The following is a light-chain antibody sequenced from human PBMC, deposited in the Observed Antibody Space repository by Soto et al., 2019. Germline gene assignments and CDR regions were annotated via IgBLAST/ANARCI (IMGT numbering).Light chain of an antibody. Sequence: DIVMTQSPDSLAVSLGERATINCKSSQSVLYSSNNKNYLAWYQQKPGQPPKLLIYWASTRESGVPDRFSGSGSGTDFTLTISRLQAEYVAVYYCQQYYSTPQNTFGQGTKLEIK. V-gene: IGKV4-1*01. J-gene: IGKJ2*01. CDR3: QQYYSTPQNT. CDR2: WAS. CDR1: QSVLYSSNNKNY.